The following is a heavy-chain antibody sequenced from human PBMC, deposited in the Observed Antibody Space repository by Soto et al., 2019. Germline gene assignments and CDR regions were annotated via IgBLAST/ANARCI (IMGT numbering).Heavy chain of an antibody. CDR3: ARDRDSSDFGPVDFDY. CDR2: INPSGGST. J-gene: IGHJ4*02. Sequence: ASVKVSCKASGYTFTSYYMHWVRQAPGQGLEWMGIINPSGGSTSYAQKFQGRVTMTRDTSTSTVYMELSSLRSEDTAVYYCARDRDSSDFGPVDFDYWGQGTLVTVSS. D-gene: IGHD3-22*01. CDR1: GYTFTSYY. V-gene: IGHV1-46*01.